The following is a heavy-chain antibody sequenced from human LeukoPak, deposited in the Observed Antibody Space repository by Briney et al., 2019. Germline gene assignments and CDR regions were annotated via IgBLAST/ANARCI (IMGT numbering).Heavy chain of an antibody. Sequence: GGSLRLSCAASGFTFSGHAIHWVRQAPGKGLEWVVGLGFDGSSEYYADSVKGRFTISRDNSKNTLYLQMNSLRAEDTAVYYCAKGTMISIVMAGNGRIDYWGQGTLVTVSS. J-gene: IGHJ4*02. CDR1: GFTFSGHA. V-gene: IGHV3-33*06. CDR3: AKGTMISIVMAGNGRIDY. D-gene: IGHD3-22*01. CDR2: LGFDGSSE.